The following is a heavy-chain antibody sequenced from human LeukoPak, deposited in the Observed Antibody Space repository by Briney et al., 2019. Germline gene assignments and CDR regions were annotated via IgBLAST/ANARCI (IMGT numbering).Heavy chain of an antibody. D-gene: IGHD6-19*01. V-gene: IGHV4-59*01. CDR2: IYYSGST. J-gene: IGHJ5*02. CDR1: GGSISSYY. Sequence: SETLSLTCTVSGGSISSYYWSWIRQPPGKGLEWIGYIYYSGSTNYNPSLKSRATISVDTSKNQFSLKLSSVTAADTAVYYCARDQGSGWQNWFDPWGQGTLVTVSS. CDR3: ARDQGSGWQNWFDP.